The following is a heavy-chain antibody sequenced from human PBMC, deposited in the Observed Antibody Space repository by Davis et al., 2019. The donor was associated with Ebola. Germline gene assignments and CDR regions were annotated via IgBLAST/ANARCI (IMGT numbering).Heavy chain of an antibody. D-gene: IGHD5-18*01. V-gene: IGHV3-30*18. CDR1: GFTFSSYG. J-gene: IGHJ5*02. CDR3: AKDRYSGAYTVPYH. CDR2: ISYDGSNK. Sequence: PGGSLRLSCAASGFTFSSYGMHWVRQAPGKGLEWVAVISYDGSNKYYADSVKGRFTISRDNSKNTLYVQLNSLRAEDTAIYYCAKDRYSGAYTVPYHWGQGTLVTVSS.